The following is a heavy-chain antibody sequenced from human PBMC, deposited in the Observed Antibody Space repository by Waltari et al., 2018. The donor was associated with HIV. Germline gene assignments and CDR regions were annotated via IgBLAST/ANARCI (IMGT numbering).Heavy chain of an antibody. V-gene: IGHV3-30*03. J-gene: IGHJ4*02. D-gene: IGHD2-2*01. CDR1: GFALSGFG. CDR2: SSDDALKQ. Sequence: QVQLVESGGGEVHPGESLRLSCNASGFALSGFGIHWVRRAPGKGLEWVEVSSDDALKQFYADTVKGRFTIYRDNSRNLVFVQMTSLTPEDTAMYYCARRPTPTKMPYWGQGTRVTVST. CDR3: ARRPTPTKMPY.